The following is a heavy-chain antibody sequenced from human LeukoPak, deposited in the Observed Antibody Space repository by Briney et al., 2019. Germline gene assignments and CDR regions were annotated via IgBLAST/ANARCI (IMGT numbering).Heavy chain of an antibody. J-gene: IGHJ6*03. Sequence: GGSLRLSCAASGFTLRNYWMHWVRQTPGEGLLWVSRINGEGSRATYAGSVKGRFTIPRDNAKNTLYLQMNSLRAEDTAVYYCARVAYCGGDCYSLDYYYMDVWGKRTTVTVSS. CDR2: INGEGSRA. V-gene: IGHV3-74*01. CDR3: ARVAYCGGDCYSLDYYYMDV. D-gene: IGHD2-21*02. CDR1: GFTLRNYW.